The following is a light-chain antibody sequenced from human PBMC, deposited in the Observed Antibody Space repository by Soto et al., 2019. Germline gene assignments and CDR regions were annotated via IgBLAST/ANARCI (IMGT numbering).Light chain of an antibody. V-gene: IGKV1D-16*01. CDR1: QDIKDW. Sequence: DVQMTQSPSSLSASVGDRVTITCRASQDIKDWLAWYQQKPAKAPKSLISAASNLQPGVPSRFSGSGSGTEFTLTITSLQPEDSATYYCQQYHIYPLTFGGGTKVEIK. J-gene: IGKJ4*01. CDR2: AAS. CDR3: QQYHIYPLT.